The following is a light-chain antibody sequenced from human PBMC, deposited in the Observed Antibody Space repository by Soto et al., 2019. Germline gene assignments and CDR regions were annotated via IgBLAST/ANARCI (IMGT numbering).Light chain of an antibody. CDR1: SSNIGNNY. CDR3: GTWDSRLSAVV. CDR2: DNN. J-gene: IGLJ2*01. Sequence: QSVLTQPPSVSAAPGQKVSISCSGSSSNIGNNYVSWYQQLPGTAPKLLIYDNNRRPSGIPDRFYGSKSGTSATLGITGLQTGDEADYYCGTWDSRLSAVVFDGGTKVTVL. V-gene: IGLV1-51*01.